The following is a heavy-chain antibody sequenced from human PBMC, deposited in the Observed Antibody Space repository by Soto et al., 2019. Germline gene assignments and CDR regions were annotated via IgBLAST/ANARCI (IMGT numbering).Heavy chain of an antibody. D-gene: IGHD4-17*01. Sequence: PSETLSLTCIVSGGSINSHDHYWSWIRQLPGKGLEWIGHIYRSGSTYYNPSLKSRVTISVDTSKNQFSLKLSSVTAADTAVYYCARAQNDYGDYDNWFDPWGQGTLVTVSS. CDR2: IYRSGST. CDR1: GGSINSHDHY. CDR3: ARAQNDYGDYDNWFDP. V-gene: IGHV4-61*08. J-gene: IGHJ5*02.